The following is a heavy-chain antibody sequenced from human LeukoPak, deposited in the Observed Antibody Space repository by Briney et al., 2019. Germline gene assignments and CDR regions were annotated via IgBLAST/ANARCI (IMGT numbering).Heavy chain of an antibody. Sequence: GGSLRLSCAASGFTFSNYAMSWVRQAPGKGLEWVAIVNQGGTGKYYVDSVKGRFTISRDNAENSLYLQMNSLRAEDTAVYYCAELGITMIGGVWGKGTTVTISS. D-gene: IGHD3-10*02. CDR1: GFTFSNYA. V-gene: IGHV3-7*01. J-gene: IGHJ6*04. CDR2: VNQGGTGK. CDR3: AELGITMIGGV.